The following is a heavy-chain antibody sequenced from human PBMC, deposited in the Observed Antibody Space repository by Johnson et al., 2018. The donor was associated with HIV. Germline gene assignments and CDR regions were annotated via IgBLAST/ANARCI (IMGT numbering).Heavy chain of an antibody. J-gene: IGHJ3*02. CDR1: GFTFSSYA. Sequence: LLVESGGGLVQPGGSLRLSCAASGFTFSSYAMSWVRQAPGKGMEWVSLISWDGGSTYYADSVKGRFTISRDNSKNSLYLQMNSLRAEDTAVYYCARGGYLDAFDIWGQGTMVTVSS. D-gene: IGHD6-13*01. V-gene: IGHV3-43D*03. CDR2: ISWDGGST. CDR3: ARGGYLDAFDI.